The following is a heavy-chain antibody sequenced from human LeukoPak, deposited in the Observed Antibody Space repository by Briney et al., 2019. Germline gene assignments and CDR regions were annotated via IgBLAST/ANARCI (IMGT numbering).Heavy chain of an antibody. D-gene: IGHD1-26*01. CDR2: ISGSGDAT. V-gene: IGHV3-23*01. J-gene: IGHJ4*02. Sequence: GGSLRLSCAASGFTFSTCPLAWVRQVPGKGLEWVSTISGSGDATYYAASVKGRFTISRDNSRNTLYLQMNSLRAEDTAVYYCAKGQEWELHGFFAYWGQGTLVTVSS. CDR1: GFTFSTCP. CDR3: AKGQEWELHGFFAY.